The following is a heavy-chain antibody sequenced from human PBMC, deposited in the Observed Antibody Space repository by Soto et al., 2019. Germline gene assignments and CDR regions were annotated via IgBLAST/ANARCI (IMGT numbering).Heavy chain of an antibody. CDR3: ARLDCSTTRCHTGRFYYGLDV. CDR1: GYGFTSYW. J-gene: IGHJ6*02. V-gene: IGHV5-51*01. Sequence: PGASLKISCKGSGYGFTSYWIAWVRQMPGKGLEWMGIIYPGDSHIMYSPPFQGQVTISADKSISTAYLQCSSLKAADTAIYYCARLDCSTTRCHTGRFYYGLDVWGQGTTVTVSS. D-gene: IGHD2-2*02. CDR2: IYPGDSHI.